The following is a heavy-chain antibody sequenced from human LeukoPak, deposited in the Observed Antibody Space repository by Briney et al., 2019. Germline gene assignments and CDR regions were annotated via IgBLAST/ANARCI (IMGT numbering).Heavy chain of an antibody. J-gene: IGHJ4*02. D-gene: IGHD4-17*01. CDR1: GFPFSSYE. Sequence: GGSLRLSCEGSGFPFSSYEMNWLRQAPGKGLEWVSHIDSGGITIYYADSVKGRFTISRDNAKNSIYLQIDSLRVEDTAIYYCARDSVGDLLDYWGQGTPVTVSS. CDR2: IDSGGITI. CDR3: ARDSVGDLLDY. V-gene: IGHV3-48*03.